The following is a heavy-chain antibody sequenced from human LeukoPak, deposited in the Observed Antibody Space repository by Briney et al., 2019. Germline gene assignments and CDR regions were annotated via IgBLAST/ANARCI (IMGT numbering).Heavy chain of an antibody. J-gene: IGHJ4*02. D-gene: IGHD3-3*01. Sequence: GGSLRLSRAPFGFTFSNYWMHWVRQVPGKGLEWVSRISGDGSSTRNADSVEGRFTISRDNAKNTLYLQMNSLRAEDTAVYYCAKEEGYYDFWSGYLLYWGQGTLVTVSS. CDR1: GFTFSNYW. CDR2: ISGDGSST. V-gene: IGHV3-74*01. CDR3: AKEEGYYDFWSGYLLY.